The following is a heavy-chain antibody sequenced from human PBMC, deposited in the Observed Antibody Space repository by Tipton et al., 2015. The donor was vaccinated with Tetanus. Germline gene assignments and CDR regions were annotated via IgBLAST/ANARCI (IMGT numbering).Heavy chain of an antibody. CDR2: VYYNGST. J-gene: IGHJ4*02. CDR1: GGTISGSY. Sequence: LRLSCTVSGGTISGSYWNWIRQPPGKGLEWIGYVYYNGSTHYNPALKSRVTISVDTSKNQFSLKLSSVTAAGTAIYYCAREVPAAGHFDSRGQGTLVTVSS. V-gene: IGHV4-59*01. D-gene: IGHD2-2*01. CDR3: AREVPAAGHFDS.